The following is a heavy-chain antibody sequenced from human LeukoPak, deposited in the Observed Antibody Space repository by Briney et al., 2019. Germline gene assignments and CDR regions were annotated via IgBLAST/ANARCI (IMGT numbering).Heavy chain of an antibody. V-gene: IGHV3-30*04. J-gene: IGHJ5*02. CDR2: ISYDGSNK. CDR1: GFTFSSYA. Sequence: GRSLRLSCAASGFTFSSYAMHWVRQAPGKGLEWVAVISYDGSNKYYADSVKGRFTISRDNSKNTLYLQMNSLRAEDTAVYYCARQGVPAAINSPNWFDPWGQGTLVTVSS. D-gene: IGHD2-2*02. CDR3: ARQGVPAAINSPNWFDP.